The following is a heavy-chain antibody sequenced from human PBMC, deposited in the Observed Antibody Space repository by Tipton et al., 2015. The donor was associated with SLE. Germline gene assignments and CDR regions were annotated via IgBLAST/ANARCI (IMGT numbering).Heavy chain of an antibody. D-gene: IGHD2-8*01. J-gene: IGHJ5*02. CDR2: ISYDGSNK. Sequence: SLRLSCGASGFTLSSYAMHWVRQAPGKGLEWVAVISYDGSNKYYADSVKGRFTISRDNSKNTLYLQMNSLRAEDTAVYYCARDATCTNGVCNNWFDPWGQGTLVTVSS. CDR1: GFTLSSYA. V-gene: IGHV3-30*04. CDR3: ARDATCTNGVCNNWFDP.